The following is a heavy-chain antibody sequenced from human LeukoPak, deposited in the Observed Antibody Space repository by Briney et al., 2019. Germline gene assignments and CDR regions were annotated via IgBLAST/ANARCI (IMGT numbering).Heavy chain of an antibody. CDR2: ITDSGGGT. J-gene: IGHJ4*02. Sequence: HPGGSLRLSCAASGFTFSSYSMSWVRQAPGKGLEWVSAITDSGGGTYYADSVKGRFTISRDSSKNTLYLQMNSLRVEDTAVYYCARDSPVLTYWGQGTLVTVSS. CDR3: ARDSPVLTY. CDR1: GFTFSSYS. D-gene: IGHD1-20*01. V-gene: IGHV3-23*01.